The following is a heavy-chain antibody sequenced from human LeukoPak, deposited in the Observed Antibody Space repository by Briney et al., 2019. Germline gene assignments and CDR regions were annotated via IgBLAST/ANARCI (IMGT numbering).Heavy chain of an antibody. D-gene: IGHD6-13*01. CDR2: ISSSSNYI. CDR3: ARAWIQQLVHNWFDA. CDR1: GFPFSSYT. Sequence: GGSLRLSCAASGFPFSSYTMNWLPQSPGKALEWVSSISSSSNYIYYAHSVKARLTISRDNAKNSLYLQMSSLRAEDTAVYYCARAWIQQLVHNWFDAWGQGWLVTV. J-gene: IGHJ5*02. V-gene: IGHV3-21*01.